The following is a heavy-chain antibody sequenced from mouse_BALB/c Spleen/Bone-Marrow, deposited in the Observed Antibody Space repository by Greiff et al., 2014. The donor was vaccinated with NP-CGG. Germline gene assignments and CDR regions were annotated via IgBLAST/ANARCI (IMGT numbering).Heavy chain of an antibody. CDR2: IDPAKGNT. CDR3: TRSWGNYDGAWFAY. V-gene: IGHV14-3*02. Sequence: VQLQQSGAELVKPGASVKLSCTTSGFNIKDTYIHWVKQRPEQGLEWIGRIDPAKGNTKFVPKFQGKATVTADTSSNTAYLHLSSLTSEDTAVYYCTRSWGNYDGAWFAYWGQGTLVTVSA. J-gene: IGHJ3*01. D-gene: IGHD2-4*01. CDR1: GFNIKDTY.